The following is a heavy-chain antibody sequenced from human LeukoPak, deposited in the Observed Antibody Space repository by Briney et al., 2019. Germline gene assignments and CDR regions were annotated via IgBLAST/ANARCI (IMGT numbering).Heavy chain of an antibody. V-gene: IGHV4-39*01. Sequence: GSLRLSCAASGFTFSSYGMHWVRQPPGGGLEWIGSIYYSGRTYYNPSLKSRVTISVDTSKNQFSLTLSSVTAADTAVYYCARHDGTVTLNWFDPWGQGTLVTVSS. CDR2: IYYSGRT. J-gene: IGHJ5*02. CDR3: ARHDGTVTLNWFDP. D-gene: IGHD1-1*01. CDR1: GFTFSSYG.